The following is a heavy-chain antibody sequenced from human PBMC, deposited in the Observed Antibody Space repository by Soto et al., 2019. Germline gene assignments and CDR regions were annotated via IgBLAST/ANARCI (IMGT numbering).Heavy chain of an antibody. D-gene: IGHD3-22*01. V-gene: IGHV3-30*18. CDR2: ISYDGSNK. CDR1: GFTFSDYG. CDR3: AKDEGYYDSSGYYYY. J-gene: IGHJ4*02. Sequence: GGPLRLSWAASGFTFSDYGMRWVRQAQGKGLEWVAVISYDGSNKYYADSVKGRFTISRDNSKNTLYLQMNSLRAEDTAVYYCAKDEGYYDSSGYYYYWGQGTLVTVSS.